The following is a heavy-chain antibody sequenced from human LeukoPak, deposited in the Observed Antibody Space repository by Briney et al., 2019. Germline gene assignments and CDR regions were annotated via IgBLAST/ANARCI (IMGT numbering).Heavy chain of an antibody. CDR2: IYYSGST. V-gene: IGHV4-38-2*02. D-gene: IGHD6-13*01. Sequence: ASETLSLTCTVSGYSISSGYYWGWIRQPPGKGLEWIGSIYYSGSTYYNPSLKSRVTISVDTSKNQFSLKLSSVTAADTAVYYCARQSRHSSSWYENLYYYYYYGMDVWGQGTTVTVSS. J-gene: IGHJ6*02. CDR3: ARQSRHSSSWYENLYYYYYYGMDV. CDR1: GYSISSGYY.